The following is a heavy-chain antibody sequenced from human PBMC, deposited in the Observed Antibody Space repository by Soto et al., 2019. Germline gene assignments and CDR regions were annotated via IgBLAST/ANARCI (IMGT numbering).Heavy chain of an antibody. V-gene: IGHV1-69*13. CDR2: IIPIFGTA. J-gene: IGHJ5*02. D-gene: IGHD6-13*01. CDR3: ARGIAAAGTMNYWFDP. Sequence: ASVNVSCKSSGGTFSSYSISWVRQAPGQGLEWMGGIIPIFGTANYAQKFQGRVAITADESTSTAYMELSSLRSEDTAVYYCARGIAAAGTMNYWFDPWGQGTLVTVSS. CDR1: GGTFSSYS.